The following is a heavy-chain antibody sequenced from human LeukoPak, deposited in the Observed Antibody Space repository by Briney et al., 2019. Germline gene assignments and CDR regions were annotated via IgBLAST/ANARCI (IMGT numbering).Heavy chain of an antibody. D-gene: IGHD3-10*01. CDR1: GFSFSGYY. CDR2: INHSGST. CDR3: ARTYYGSGSYSSNYYYYCMDV. Sequence: SETLSLTCAVYGFSFSGYYWSWVRQPPGKGLEWVGEINHSGSTNYNPSLKSRVTISVDTSKTQFSLKLSSVPAADTAVYYCARTYYGSGSYSSNYYYYCMDVWGKGTTVTVSS. J-gene: IGHJ6*04. V-gene: IGHV4-34*01.